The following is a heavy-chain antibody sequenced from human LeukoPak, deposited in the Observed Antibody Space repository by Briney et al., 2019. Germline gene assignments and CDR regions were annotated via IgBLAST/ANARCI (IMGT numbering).Heavy chain of an antibody. V-gene: IGHV3-30*18. D-gene: IGHD3-16*01. CDR2: ISYDGSNK. CDR3: AKEYVEAFDY. J-gene: IGHJ4*02. Sequence: GGSLRLSCAASGFTFSSYGIHWVRLAPGKGLEWVAVISYDGSNKFYADSVKGRFIISRDNSKNTLYLQMNSLRAEDTAVYYCAKEYVEAFDYWGQGTLVTVSS. CDR1: GFTFSSYG.